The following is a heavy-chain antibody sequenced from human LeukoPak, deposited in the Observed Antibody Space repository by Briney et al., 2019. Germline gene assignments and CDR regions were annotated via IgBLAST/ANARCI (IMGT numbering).Heavy chain of an antibody. CDR2: ISSSSSYI. V-gene: IGHV3-21*01. J-gene: IGHJ4*02. CDR1: GFTFSSYS. Sequence: GGSLRPSCAASGFTFSSYSMNWVRQAPGKALEWVSSISSSSSYIYYADSVKGRFTISRDNAKNSLYLQMNSLRAEDTAVYYCARDRIAAAGYFDYWGQGTLVTVSS. D-gene: IGHD6-13*01. CDR3: ARDRIAAAGYFDY.